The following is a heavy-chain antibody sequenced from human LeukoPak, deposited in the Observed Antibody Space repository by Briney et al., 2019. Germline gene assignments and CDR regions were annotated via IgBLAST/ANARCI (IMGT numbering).Heavy chain of an antibody. V-gene: IGHV4-4*07. CDR2: IYTGGST. J-gene: IGHJ5*02. Sequence: SETLSLTCTVSGGSISSYYWSWIRQPAGKGLEWIGRIYTGGSTNYNPSLKSRVTMSVDTSKNQFSLKLSSVTAADTAVYYCARIGTYYYDSSGYYHNWFDPWGQGTLVTVSS. CDR3: ARIGTYYYDSSGYYHNWFDP. D-gene: IGHD3-22*01. CDR1: GGSISSYY.